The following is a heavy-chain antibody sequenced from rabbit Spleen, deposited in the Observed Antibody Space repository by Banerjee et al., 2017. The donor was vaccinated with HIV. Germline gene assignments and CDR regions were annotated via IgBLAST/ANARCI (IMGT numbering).Heavy chain of an antibody. D-gene: IGHD4-1*01. CDR2: IYAGSGNI. V-gene: IGHV1S7*01. CDR1: GFDFSSYY. CDR3: ARERYYSSGWAYGYFNL. Sequence: QLKETGGGLVQPGGSLTLSCKASGFDFSSYYMSWVRQAPGKGLEWIGIIYAGSGNIGYASWVNGRFTISSDNAQNTVDLQVNSLTAADTATYFCARERYYSSGWAYGYFNLWGPGTLVTVS. J-gene: IGHJ4*01.